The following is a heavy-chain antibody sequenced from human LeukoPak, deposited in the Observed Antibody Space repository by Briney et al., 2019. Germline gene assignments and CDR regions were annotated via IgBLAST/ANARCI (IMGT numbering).Heavy chain of an antibody. D-gene: IGHD4-17*01. V-gene: IGHV4-59*01. CDR3: ARGDYGDYGDYYYGIDV. J-gene: IGHJ6*02. CDR1: GGSISSYY. CDR2: IYYSGST. Sequence: PSETLSLTCTVSGGSISSYYWSWIRQPPGKGLEWIGYIYYSGSTNYNPSLKSRVTISVDTSKNQFSLKLSSVTAADTAVYYCARGDYGDYGDYYYGIDVWGQGTTVTVSS.